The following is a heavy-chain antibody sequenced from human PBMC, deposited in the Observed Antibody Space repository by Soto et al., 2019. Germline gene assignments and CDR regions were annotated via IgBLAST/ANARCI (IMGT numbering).Heavy chain of an antibody. D-gene: IGHD3-9*01. CDR1: GFTFSRYW. Sequence: EVQLVESGGGLVQPGGSLRLPCAASGFTFSRYWMFWVRQVPGKGLMWVSRINSDGSSTSYADDVKGRFNINSDNAKNTLYLQMNSLRAEETAVYYCARSGSGTYYDILTGDTWGQGTLVTVSS. J-gene: IGHJ5*02. CDR2: INSDGSST. CDR3: ARSGSGTYYDILTGDT. V-gene: IGHV3-74*01.